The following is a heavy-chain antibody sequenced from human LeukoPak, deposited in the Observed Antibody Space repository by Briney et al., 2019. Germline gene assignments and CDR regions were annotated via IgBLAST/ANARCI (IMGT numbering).Heavy chain of an antibody. CDR3: ARGSRRTVVVTTRYYYYMDV. J-gene: IGHJ6*03. CDR2: INPSGST. CDR1: GGSCSGYY. D-gene: IGHD2-21*02. Sequence: SETLSLTCAVYGGSCSGYYWTWIRQSPGKGLEWIGEINPSGSTNYNPSLKSRGTISVDTSKNQFSLKVRSVTAADTAVYYCARGSRRTVVVTTRYYYYMDVWGKGTTVTVSS. V-gene: IGHV4-34*01.